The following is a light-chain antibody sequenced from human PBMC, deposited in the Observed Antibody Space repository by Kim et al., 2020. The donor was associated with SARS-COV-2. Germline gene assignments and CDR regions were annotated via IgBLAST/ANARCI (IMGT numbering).Light chain of an antibody. J-gene: IGKJ4*01. CDR2: STS. Sequence: ASVGDRVTITCRASQNISSYLNWYQQKPGKAPKLLIYSTSSLHSGVPSRFSGSGSGTDFTLTVSSLQPEDSAVYYCQQSYSTPLTFGGGTKVDIK. CDR3: QQSYSTPLT. V-gene: IGKV1-39*01. CDR1: QNISSY.